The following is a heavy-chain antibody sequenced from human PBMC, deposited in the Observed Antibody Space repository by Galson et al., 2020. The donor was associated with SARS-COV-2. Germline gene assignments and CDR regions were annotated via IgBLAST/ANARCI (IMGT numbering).Heavy chain of an antibody. CDR3: ARDYGDFIPYFDP. D-gene: IGHD4-17*01. V-gene: IGHV4-34*01. CDR2: INHSGRT. CDR1: GGSFDEFY. Sequence: SETLSPTCAVYGGSFDEFYWSWLRQPPGKGLEWLGAINHSGRTNYSPSLKSRVTMSVDTSKNQFPLRLTSVTAADTAVYFCARDYGDFIPYFDPWGQGTLVTVSS. J-gene: IGHJ5*02.